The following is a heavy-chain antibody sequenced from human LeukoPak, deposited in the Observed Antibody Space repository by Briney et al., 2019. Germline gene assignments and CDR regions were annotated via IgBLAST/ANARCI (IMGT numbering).Heavy chain of an antibody. CDR2: ISSSGSTI. V-gene: IGHV3-48*03. J-gene: IGHJ3*02. D-gene: IGHD3-3*01. CDR1: GFTFSSYE. CDR3: ASPQFSDAFDI. Sequence: PGRSLRLSCAASGFTFSSYEMNWVRQAPGKGLEWVSYISSSGSTIYYADSVKGRFTISRDNAKNSLYLQMNSLRAEDTAVYYCASPQFSDAFDIWGQGTMVTVSS.